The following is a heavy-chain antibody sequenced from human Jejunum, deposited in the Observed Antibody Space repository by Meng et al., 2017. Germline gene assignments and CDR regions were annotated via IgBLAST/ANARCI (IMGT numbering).Heavy chain of an antibody. D-gene: IGHD3-3*02. V-gene: IGHV1-18*01. CDR1: GYTFTNYG. CDR3: TRGGMTSETTFFLH. CDR2: ISADNGNA. Sequence: QVHMVQAGAEVKKAGASVKVSCKASGYTFTNYGINWVRQAPGQGLEWMAWISADNGNAKYAQNLQDRVTLTTETSTTTAYMELRNLRSDDTAVYYCTRGGMTSETTFFLHWGQGTLVIVSS. J-gene: IGHJ4*02.